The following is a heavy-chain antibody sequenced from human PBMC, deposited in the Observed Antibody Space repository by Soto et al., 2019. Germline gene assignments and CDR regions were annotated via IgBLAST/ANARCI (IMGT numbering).Heavy chain of an antibody. D-gene: IGHD7-27*01. CDR2: IGTAGDT. CDR3: AKDLWGKAFDF. J-gene: IGHJ3*01. V-gene: IGHV3-13*04. Sequence: GGSLRLSCAASGFTFSNYDMHWVRQATGKGLEWVSGIGTAGDTYYPGSVRGRFTISRENAKNSLYLQMNSLRAGDTAVYYCAKDLWGKAFDFGGQGTMVTVSS. CDR1: GFTFSNYD.